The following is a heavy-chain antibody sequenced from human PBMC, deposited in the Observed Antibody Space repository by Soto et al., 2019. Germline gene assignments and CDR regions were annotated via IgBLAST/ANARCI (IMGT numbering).Heavy chain of an antibody. J-gene: IGHJ6*02. CDR3: ARVPSTWGDA. CDR2: IYPSDSDA. Sequence: EVQLVQSGAEVKKPGESLKISCKGSGYSFTSYWIAWVRQMPGKGLELMGTIYPSDSDARYSPSFQGQVTISADKSINTAYLQWNSLKASDTAMYFCARVPSTWGDAWGQGTTVTVSS. D-gene: IGHD6-13*01. CDR1: GYSFTSYW. V-gene: IGHV5-51*01.